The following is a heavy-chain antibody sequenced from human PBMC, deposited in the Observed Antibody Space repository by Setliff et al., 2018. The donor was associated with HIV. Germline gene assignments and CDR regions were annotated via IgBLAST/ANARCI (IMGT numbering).Heavy chain of an antibody. Sequence: GGSLRLSCAASGFTFSNYAMSWVRQAPGKGLEWVLGISGSAGTTYYADSVKGRFTISRGNSKNTLYLQMNSLRAEDTAVYYCAKDLSWGASDYWGQGTLVTVSS. V-gene: IGHV3-23*01. CDR1: GFTFSNYA. CDR3: AKDLSWGASDY. CDR2: ISGSAGTT. J-gene: IGHJ4*02. D-gene: IGHD7-27*01.